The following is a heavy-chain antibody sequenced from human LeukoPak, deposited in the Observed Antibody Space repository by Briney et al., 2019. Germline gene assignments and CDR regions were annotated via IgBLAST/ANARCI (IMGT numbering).Heavy chain of an antibody. CDR3: AKSYGDYVLTYFDY. Sequence: PGGSLRLSCAASGFTFSSHAMSWVRQAPGKGLEWVAAVRGSGGSTYYADSVKGRFTISRDNSKNTLDLQMNSLRAEDTAVYYCAKSYGDYVLTYFDYWGQGTLVTVSS. D-gene: IGHD4-17*01. CDR1: GFTFSSHA. V-gene: IGHV3-23*01. J-gene: IGHJ4*02. CDR2: VRGSGGST.